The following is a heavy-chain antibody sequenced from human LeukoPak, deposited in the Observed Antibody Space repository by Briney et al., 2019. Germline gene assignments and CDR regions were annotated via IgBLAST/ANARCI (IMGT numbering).Heavy chain of an antibody. CDR2: ISASGRST. J-gene: IGHJ6*03. CDR1: GFTFRSYA. Sequence: PGGSLRLSCAASGFTFRSYAMSWVRQAPGKGLEWVSVISASGRSTNYAASVKGRFTVSRDNSKNTLYLQMNSLGAEDTAVYYCAKDLYDSSGSVYYYMDVWGKGTTVTVSS. D-gene: IGHD3-22*01. CDR3: AKDLYDSSGSVYYYMDV. V-gene: IGHV3-23*01.